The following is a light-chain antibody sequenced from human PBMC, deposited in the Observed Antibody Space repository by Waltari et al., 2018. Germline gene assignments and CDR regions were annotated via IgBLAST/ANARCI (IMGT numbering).Light chain of an antibody. CDR1: SRDVGGYNY. CDR3: SSYAGSLYV. CDR2: EVS. Sequence: QSALPQPPSASGSPGQSVTIPCTGTSRDVGGYNYVPWYQQHPGKAPKLMIYEVSKRPSGVPDRFSGSKSGNTASLTVSGLQAEDEADYYCSSYAGSLYVFGTGTKVTVL. V-gene: IGLV2-8*01. J-gene: IGLJ1*01.